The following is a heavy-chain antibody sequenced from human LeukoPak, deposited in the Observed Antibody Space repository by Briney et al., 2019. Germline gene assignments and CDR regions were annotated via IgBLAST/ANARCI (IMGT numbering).Heavy chain of an antibody. CDR2: IYPGDSDT. V-gene: IGHV5-51*01. CDR3: ARQGAYYYDSSGYYYWFDP. J-gene: IGHJ5*02. D-gene: IGHD3-22*01. Sequence: GESLKISCKGSGYSFTSYWIGWVRQMPGKGLEWMGIIYPGDSDTRYSPSFQGQVTISADKSISTAYLQWSSLKASDTAMYYCARQGAYYYDSSGYYYWFDPWGQGTLVTVSS. CDR1: GYSFTSYW.